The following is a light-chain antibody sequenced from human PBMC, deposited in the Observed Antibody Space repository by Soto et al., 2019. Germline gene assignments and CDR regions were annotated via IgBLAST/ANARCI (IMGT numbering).Light chain of an antibody. Sequence: DIQMTQSPSSLSASVGDRVTITCRASQGTSNYLAWYQQKPGKVPKLLIYAASTLQSGVPSRLSASGSGTDFTLTISSLQPEDVATYYGQKYNSAPLAFGQGTKVVIK. CDR2: AAS. J-gene: IGKJ1*01. CDR3: QKYNSAPLA. CDR1: QGTSNY. V-gene: IGKV1-27*01.